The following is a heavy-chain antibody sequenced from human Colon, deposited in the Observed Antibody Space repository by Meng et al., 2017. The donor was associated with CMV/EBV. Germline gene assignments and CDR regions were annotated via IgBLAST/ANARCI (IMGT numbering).Heavy chain of an antibody. V-gene: IGHV4-61*01. CDR2: IHYSGIT. CDR1: GGSVSSGSYY. CDR3: ARVDCSSTSCQFDY. D-gene: IGHD2-2*01. J-gene: IGHJ4*02. Sequence: SETLSLTCTVSGGSVSSGSYYWSWIRQPPGKGLEWIGYIHYSGITNYNPSLKSRVTISIDTSRNQFSLKESSVTAADTAVYYCARVDCSSTSCQFDYWGQGTLVTVSS.